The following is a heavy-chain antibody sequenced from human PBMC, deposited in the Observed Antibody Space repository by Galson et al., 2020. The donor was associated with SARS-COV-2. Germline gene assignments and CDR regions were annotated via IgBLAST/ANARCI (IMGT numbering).Heavy chain of an antibody. CDR2: IYHSGST. CDR3: ARPYSTGVHDAFDV. CDR1: GYFITTPYY. J-gene: IGHJ3*01. D-gene: IGHD6-19*01. Sequence: ASETLSLTCTVSGYFITTPYYWGWLRQPPGKGLQWIGSIYHSGSTYYNPSLKSRVTISLDTSKNQFSLRLSSVTAADTALYYCARPYSTGVHDAFDVWGQGTMVTVSS. V-gene: IGHV4-38-2*02.